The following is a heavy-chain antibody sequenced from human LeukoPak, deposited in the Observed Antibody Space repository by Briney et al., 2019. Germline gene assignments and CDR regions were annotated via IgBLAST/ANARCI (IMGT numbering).Heavy chain of an antibody. J-gene: IGHJ6*03. CDR1: GYTFTGYY. D-gene: IGHD2-2*01. CDR3: ASVGYCSSTSCYYYYYYMDV. Sequence: ASVKVSCKASGYTFTGYYMHWVRQAPGQGLEWMGWINPNSGGTSYAQKFQGRVTMTRDTSISTAYMELSRLRSDDTAVYYCASVGYCSSTSCYYYYYYMDVWGKGPRSPSP. CDR2: INPNSGGT. V-gene: IGHV1-2*02.